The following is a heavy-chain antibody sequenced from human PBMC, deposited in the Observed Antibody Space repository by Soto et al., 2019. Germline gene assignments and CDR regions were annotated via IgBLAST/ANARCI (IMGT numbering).Heavy chain of an antibody. V-gene: IGHV3-49*03. Sequence: GGSLRLSCTASGFTFGDYAMSWFRQAPGKGLEWVGFIRSKPYDGTTEYAASAKGRFTISRDDSKSIAYLQMISLKTEDTAVYYCAKDLFSMVRGASYYSYGMDVWGQGTTVTVSS. CDR3: AKDLFSMVRGASYYSYGMDV. D-gene: IGHD3-10*01. CDR1: GFTFGDYA. J-gene: IGHJ6*02. CDR2: IRSKPYDGTT.